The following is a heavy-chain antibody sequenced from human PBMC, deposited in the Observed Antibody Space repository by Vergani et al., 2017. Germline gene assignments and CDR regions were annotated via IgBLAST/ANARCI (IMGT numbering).Heavy chain of an antibody. CDR1: GGTFTGYY. CDR2: INPNSGGT. D-gene: IGHD4-17*01. CDR3: AREETTVTTNWFDP. J-gene: IGHJ5*02. V-gene: IGHV1-2*02. Sequence: QVQLVQSGAEVKKPGSSVKVSCKASGGTFTGYYMHWVRQAPGQGLEWMGWINPNSGGTNYAQKFQGRVTMTRDTSISTAYMELSRLRSDDTAVYYCAREETTVTTNWFDPWGQGTLVTVSS.